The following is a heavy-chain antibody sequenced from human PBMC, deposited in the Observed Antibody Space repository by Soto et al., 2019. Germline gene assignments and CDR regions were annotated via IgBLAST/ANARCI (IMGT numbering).Heavy chain of an antibody. D-gene: IGHD3-22*01. CDR3: ARVYPYDSSGYHLAY. CDR1: GGSFSGYY. Sequence: TLSLTCAVYGGSFSGYYWSWIRQPPGKGLEWIGEINHSGSTNYNPSLKSRVTISVDTSKNQFSLKLSSVTAADTAVYYCARVYPYDSSGYHLAYWGQGSLVTVSS. CDR2: INHSGST. V-gene: IGHV4-34*01. J-gene: IGHJ4*02.